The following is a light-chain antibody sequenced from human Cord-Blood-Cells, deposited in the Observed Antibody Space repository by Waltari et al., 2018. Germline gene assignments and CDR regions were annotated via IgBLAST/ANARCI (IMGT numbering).Light chain of an antibody. J-gene: IGKJ3*01. CDR2: WAS. CDR3: QKYYSTPPT. V-gene: IGKV4-1*01. Sequence: DIVMTQSPDSLAVSLCERATINCKSSQSVLYSSNNKNYLAWYQQKPGQPPKLLIYWASTGESGVPDRFSGSGSGTDFTLTISSLQAEDVAVYYCQKYYSTPPTFGPGTKVDIK. CDR1: QSVLYSSNNKNY.